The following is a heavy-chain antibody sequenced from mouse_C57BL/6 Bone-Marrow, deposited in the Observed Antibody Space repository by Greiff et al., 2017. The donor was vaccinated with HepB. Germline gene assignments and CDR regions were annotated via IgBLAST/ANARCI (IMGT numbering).Heavy chain of an antibody. CDR3: ARPDGRFDY. CDR2: ISSGGSYT. D-gene: IGHD2-3*01. J-gene: IGHJ2*01. CDR1: GFTFSSYG. Sequence: DVQLVESGGDLVKPGGSLKLSCAASGFTFSSYGMSWVRQTPDKRLEWVATISSGGSYTYYPDSVKGRFTISRDNAKNTLYLQMSSLKSEDTAMYYCARPDGRFDYWGQGTTLTVSS. V-gene: IGHV5-6*01.